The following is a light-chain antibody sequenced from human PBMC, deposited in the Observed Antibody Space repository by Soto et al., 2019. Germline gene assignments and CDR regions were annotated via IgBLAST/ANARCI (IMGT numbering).Light chain of an antibody. CDR3: HHYFRWPCT. V-gene: IGKV3-15*01. Sequence: EIVMTQSPATLSVSPGERVTLSCRASQSVGGDLAWYQQKPGQPPRLLTYGASARATGIPARFNGSGSGTEFNRTIRSLQSEDFAMDYGHHYFRWPCTFGHGTKVEIK. J-gene: IGKJ1*01. CDR2: GAS. CDR1: QSVGGD.